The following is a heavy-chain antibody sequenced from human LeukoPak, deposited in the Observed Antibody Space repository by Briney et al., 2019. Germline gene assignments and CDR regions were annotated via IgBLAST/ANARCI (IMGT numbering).Heavy chain of an antibody. CDR2: VVPTFGAT. D-gene: IGHD2/OR15-2a*01. Sequence: SVKVSCKASGGPFSSYSISWVRQAPGQGLEWMGGVVPTFGATNFAQKFQGRLTITADKSSNTAYMDLHRLRVDDTAVYFCASSGQMLWDPYYFPSWGQGSLVTVSS. CDR3: ASSGQMLWDPYYFPS. CDR1: GGPFSSYS. V-gene: IGHV1-69*06. J-gene: IGHJ4*02.